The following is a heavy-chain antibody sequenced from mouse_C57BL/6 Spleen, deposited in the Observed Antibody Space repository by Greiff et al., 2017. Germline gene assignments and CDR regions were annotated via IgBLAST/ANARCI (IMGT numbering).Heavy chain of an antibody. V-gene: IGHV1-15*01. D-gene: IGHD4-1*01. CDR3: TRRGKKLGNYFAY. Sequence: QVQLQQSGAELVRPGASVTLSCKASGYTFTDYEMHWVKQTPVHGLEWIGAIDPETGGTAYNQKFKGKAILTADKSSSSAYMELRSLTSEDSAVYYCTRRGKKLGNYFAYWGQGTTLTVSS. CDR2: IDPETGGT. CDR1: GYTFTDYE. J-gene: IGHJ2*01.